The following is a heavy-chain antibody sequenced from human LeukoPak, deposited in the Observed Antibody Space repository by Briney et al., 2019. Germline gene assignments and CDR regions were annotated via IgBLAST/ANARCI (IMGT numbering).Heavy chain of an antibody. V-gene: IGHV4-39*07. D-gene: IGHD3-10*01. J-gene: IGHJ3*02. CDR1: GGSISSSSYY. CDR3: ARGSIINPYYYGSGSYYRGAFDI. CDR2: IYYSGST. Sequence: SETLSLTCTVSGGSISSSSYYWGWIRQPPGKGLEWIGSIYYSGSTYYNPSLKSRVTISVDTSKNQFSLKLSSVTAADTAVYYCARGSIINPYYYGSGSYYRGAFDIWGQGTTVTVSS.